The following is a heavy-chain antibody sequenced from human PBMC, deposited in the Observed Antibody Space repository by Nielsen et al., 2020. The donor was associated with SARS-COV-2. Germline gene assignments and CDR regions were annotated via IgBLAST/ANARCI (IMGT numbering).Heavy chain of an antibody. CDR2: IIPVSDIT. V-gene: IGHV1-69*13. J-gene: IGHJ4*02. CDR3: ARGCGVFGISYGSGCYYFDY. D-gene: IGHD3-10*01. CDR1: GGTFRSYA. Sequence: SVKVSCRTSGGTFRSYAINWVRQAPGQGLEWMGGIIPVSDITTYAQKFQGRVTMTAEDSTRTAYMELTSLRSDDTAVYYCARGCGVFGISYGSGCYYFDYWGQGTLVTVSS.